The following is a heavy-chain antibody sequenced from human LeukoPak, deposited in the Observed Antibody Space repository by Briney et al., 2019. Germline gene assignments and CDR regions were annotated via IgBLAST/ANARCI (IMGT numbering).Heavy chain of an antibody. CDR3: ARDSGDGYNHFDY. D-gene: IGHD5-24*01. CDR1: GFTFSSYW. Sequence: GGSLRLSCAASGFTFSSYWMSWVRQAPGKGLEWVANIKQGGSEKYYVDSVKGRFTISRDNAKNSLYLQMNSLRAEDTAVYYCARDSGDGYNHFDYWGQGTLVTVSS. J-gene: IGHJ4*02. V-gene: IGHV3-7*03. CDR2: IKQGGSEK.